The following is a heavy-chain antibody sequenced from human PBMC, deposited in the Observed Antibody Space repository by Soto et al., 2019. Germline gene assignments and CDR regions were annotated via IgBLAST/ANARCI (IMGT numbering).Heavy chain of an antibody. V-gene: IGHV3-30*02. CDR2: IWYDGSNK. D-gene: IGHD3-22*01. CDR3: AKDRYYDSSGPLDY. J-gene: IGHJ4*02. Sequence: QPGGSLRLSCVASGFTFSSYGVHWVRQAPGKGLEWVAVIWYDGSNKYYADSVKGRFTISRDNSKNTLYLQMNSLRAEDTAVYYCAKDRYYDSSGPLDYWGQGTLVTVSS. CDR1: GFTFSSYG.